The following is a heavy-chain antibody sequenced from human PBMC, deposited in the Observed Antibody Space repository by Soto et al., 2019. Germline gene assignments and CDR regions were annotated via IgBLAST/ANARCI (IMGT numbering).Heavy chain of an antibody. J-gene: IGHJ6*03. CDR2: ISSSSSTI. D-gene: IGHD4-4*01. CDR1: GFTFSSYS. Sequence: GGSLRLSCAASGFTFSSYSMNWVRQAPGKGLEWVSYISSSSSTIYYADSVKGRFTISRDNAKNSLYLQMNSLRAEDTAVYYCARATVTTLFYYYYMDVWGKGTTVTVSS. CDR3: ARATVTTLFYYYYMDV. V-gene: IGHV3-48*01.